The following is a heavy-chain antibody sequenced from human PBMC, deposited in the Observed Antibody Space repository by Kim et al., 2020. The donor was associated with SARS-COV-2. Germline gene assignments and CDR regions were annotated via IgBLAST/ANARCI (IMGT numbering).Heavy chain of an antibody. CDR3: ARETGYYDSTAFDI. V-gene: IGHV4-38-2*02. J-gene: IGHJ3*02. CDR2: IYHSGST. D-gene: IGHD3-22*01. CDR1: GYSISSGYY. Sequence: SETLSLTCTVSGYSISSGYYWGWIRQPPGKGLEWIGSIYHSGSTYYNPSLKSRVTISVDTSKNQFSLKLSSVTAADTAVYYCARETGYYDSTAFDIWGQGTMVTVSS.